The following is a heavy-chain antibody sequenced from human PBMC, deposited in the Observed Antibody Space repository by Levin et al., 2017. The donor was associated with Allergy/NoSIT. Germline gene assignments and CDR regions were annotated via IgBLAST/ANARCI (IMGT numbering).Heavy chain of an antibody. J-gene: IGHJ6*02. Sequence: GESLKISCAASGFTVSNNYINWVRQAPGKGLEWLSVIYSSGSTIYADSVKGRFTISRDNSNNTVFLQMNSLRAEDTAVYYCARGKMSRSNYGMDVWGQGTTVTVSS. V-gene: IGHV3-53*01. CDR3: ARGKMSRSNYGMDV. CDR2: IYSSGST. CDR1: GFTVSNNY. D-gene: IGHD5-24*01.